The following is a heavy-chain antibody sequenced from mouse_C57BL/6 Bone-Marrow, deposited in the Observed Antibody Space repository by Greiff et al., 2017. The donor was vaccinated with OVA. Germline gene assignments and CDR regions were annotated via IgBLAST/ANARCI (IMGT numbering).Heavy chain of an antibody. CDR3: AHRAYWDWFAY. CDR2: IDPENGDT. J-gene: IGHJ3*01. D-gene: IGHD4-1*01. V-gene: IGHV14-4*01. CDR1: GFNIKDDY. Sequence: VQLKESGAELVRPGASVKLSCTASGFNIKDDYMHWVKQRPEQGLEWIGWIDPENGDTEYASKFQGKATITADTSSNTAYLQLSSLTSEDTAVYYCAHRAYWDWFAYWGQGTLVTVSA.